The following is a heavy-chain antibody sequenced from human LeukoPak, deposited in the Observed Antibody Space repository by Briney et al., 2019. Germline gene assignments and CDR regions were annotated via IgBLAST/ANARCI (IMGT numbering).Heavy chain of an antibody. CDR1: GGSISSYY. V-gene: IGHV4-4*07. CDR3: ARDFRLYGDYYYFDY. Sequence: SETLSLTCTVSGGSISSYYWSWIRQPAGKGLEWIGRIYTSGSTNYNPSLKSRVTMSVDTSKNQFSLKLSSVTAADTAVHYCARDFRLYGDYYYFDYWGQGTLVTVSS. CDR2: IYTSGST. D-gene: IGHD4-17*01. J-gene: IGHJ4*02.